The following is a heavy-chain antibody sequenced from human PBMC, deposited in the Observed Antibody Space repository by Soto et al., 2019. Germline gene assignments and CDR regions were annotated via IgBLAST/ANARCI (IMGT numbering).Heavy chain of an antibody. D-gene: IGHD3-22*01. CDR1: GYTFATYG. V-gene: IGHV1-18*04. Sequence: QVQLVQSGAEVKKPGASVKVSCKASGYTFATYGFSWVRQAPGQGLECVGWISAHNGDTHYSQKFQGRVTLTTDTSTNTAYRELRSLTSDDTAVYFCATEPIYYNDGSGYYPLGHWGQGTLVTVSS. J-gene: IGHJ4*02. CDR2: ISAHNGDT. CDR3: ATEPIYYNDGSGYYPLGH.